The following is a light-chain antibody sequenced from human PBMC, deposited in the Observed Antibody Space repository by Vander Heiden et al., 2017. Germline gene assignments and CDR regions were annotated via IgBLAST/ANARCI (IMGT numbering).Light chain of an antibody. Sequence: AIRMTQSPSSFSASTGDRVTITCRASQGISSYLAWYQQKPGKAPKLLIYAASTLQSGVPSRFSGSGSGTDFTLTISCLQSEDFATYYCQQDDSSPRTFGQGTKLXIK. CDR1: QGISSY. V-gene: IGKV1-8*01. J-gene: IGKJ2*02. CDR2: AAS. CDR3: QQDDSSPRT.